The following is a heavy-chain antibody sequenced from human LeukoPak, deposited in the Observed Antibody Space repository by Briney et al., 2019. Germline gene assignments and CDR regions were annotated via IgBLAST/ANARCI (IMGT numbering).Heavy chain of an antibody. CDR3: ARGGQSNYDFDY. Sequence: SETLSLTCAVYGGSFSGYYWSWIRQTPGKGLEWIGEINHSGSTNYNPSLKSRVTISVDTSKNQFSLKLSSVTAADTAVYYCARGGQSNYDFDYWGQGTLVTVSS. D-gene: IGHD4-11*01. V-gene: IGHV4-34*01. CDR1: GGSFSGYY. J-gene: IGHJ4*02. CDR2: INHSGST.